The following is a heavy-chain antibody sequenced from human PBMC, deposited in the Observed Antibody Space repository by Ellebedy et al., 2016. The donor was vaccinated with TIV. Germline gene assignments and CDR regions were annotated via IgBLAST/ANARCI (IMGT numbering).Heavy chain of an antibody. CDR3: AREWQLLPYSVLNV. D-gene: IGHD5-24*01. J-gene: IGHJ3*01. CDR1: GGSISSGGYS. CDR2: IYHSGST. V-gene: IGHV4-30-2*01. Sequence: SETLSLXCAVSGGSISSGGYSWSWIRQPPGKGLEWIGYIYHSGSTYYNPSLKSRVTISVDRSKNQFSLKLSSMTAADAAVYYCAREWQLLPYSVLNVWGQGTVVTVSS.